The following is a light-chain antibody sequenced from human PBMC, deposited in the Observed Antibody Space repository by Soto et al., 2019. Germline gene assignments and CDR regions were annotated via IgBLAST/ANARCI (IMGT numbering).Light chain of an antibody. V-gene: IGLV2-11*01. J-gene: IGLJ1*01. Sequence: QSALTQPRSVSGSPGQSVTISCTGTSSDVGGYNYVSWYQQHPGKAPKVKIYDVSKRPSGVPDRFSGSKSGNTASLTISGLQAEDEADYYCCSHAGSYTYVFGTGTKLTVL. CDR3: CSHAGSYTYV. CDR2: DVS. CDR1: SSDVGGYNY.